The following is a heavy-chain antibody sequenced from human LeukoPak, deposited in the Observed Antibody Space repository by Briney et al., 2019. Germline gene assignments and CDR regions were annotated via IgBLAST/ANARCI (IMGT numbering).Heavy chain of an antibody. CDR1: GYTFSGYF. V-gene: IGHV1-2*06. J-gene: IGHJ4*02. Sequence: GASVKVSCKASGYTFSGYFVHWVRQAPGQGLGWMGRINAGSGDTEFAQKFQGRVTMTRDTFVSTAYMEVSGLTSDDTAMYYCARDLSSTPNWEPDHWGQGTLVTVSS. CDR2: INAGSGDT. CDR3: ARDLSSTPNWEPDH. D-gene: IGHD1-14*01.